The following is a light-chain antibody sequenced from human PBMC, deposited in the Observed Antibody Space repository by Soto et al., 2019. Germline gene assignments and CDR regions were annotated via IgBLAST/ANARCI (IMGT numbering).Light chain of an antibody. CDR3: QQSYSTPYT. J-gene: IGKJ2*01. CDR2: IAS. CDR1: QSISNY. Sequence: DIQMTQSPSTLSGSVGDRVTITCRASQSISNYLNWYQQKPGKAPNLLIYIASNLHSGVPSRFSGSGSGTDFTLTISSLQPEDFATYYCQQSYSTPYTFGQGTKLDI. V-gene: IGKV1-39*01.